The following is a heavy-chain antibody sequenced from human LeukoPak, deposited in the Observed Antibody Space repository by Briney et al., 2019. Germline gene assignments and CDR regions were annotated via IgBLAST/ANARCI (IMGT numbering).Heavy chain of an antibody. V-gene: IGHV1-8*01. CDR2: MNPNSGNT. CDR3: ARGLRREQQLLRAFDY. D-gene: IGHD6-13*01. J-gene: IGHJ4*02. Sequence: GASVRVSCKASGYTFTNYDIDWVRQASGQGLEWMGWMNPNSGNTGSAQKFQGRVTMTSNTSISTAYMELSSLRSEDTAVYYCARGLRREQQLLRAFDYWGQGTLVTVSS. CDR1: GYTFTNYD.